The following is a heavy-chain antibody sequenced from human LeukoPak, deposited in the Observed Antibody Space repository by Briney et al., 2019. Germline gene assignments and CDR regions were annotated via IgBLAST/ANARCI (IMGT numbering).Heavy chain of an antibody. CDR2: IYYSGST. Sequence: PSETLSLTCTVSGGSISSYYWRWIRQPPGKPLEGIGYIYYSGSTSYNPSLKSRVTISVDTSKNQISLKLSSVTAADTAVYYCARDLGVMVRAFDIWGQGTMVTVSS. J-gene: IGHJ3*02. D-gene: IGHD5-18*01. CDR3: ARDLGVMVRAFDI. CDR1: GGSISSYY. V-gene: IGHV4-59*01.